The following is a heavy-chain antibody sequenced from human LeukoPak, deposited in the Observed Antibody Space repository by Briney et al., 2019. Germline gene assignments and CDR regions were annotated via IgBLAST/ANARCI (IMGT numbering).Heavy chain of an antibody. J-gene: IGHJ6*03. D-gene: IGHD1-26*01. Sequence: GGSLRLSCAASGFTFSSYSMNWVRQAPGKGLEWVSYISSSSSTIYYADSVKGRFTISRDNAKNSLYLQMNSLRAEDTAVYYCARAPRYSYTYYYYYMDVWGKGTTVTVSS. CDR2: ISSSSSTI. CDR3: ARAPRYSYTYYYYYMDV. CDR1: GFTFSSYS. V-gene: IGHV3-48*01.